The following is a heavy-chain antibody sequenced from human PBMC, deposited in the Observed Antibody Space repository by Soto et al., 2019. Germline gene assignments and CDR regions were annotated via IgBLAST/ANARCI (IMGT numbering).Heavy chain of an antibody. CDR1: GFTFSTYW. D-gene: IGHD6-19*01. CDR3: ARASLYSGGWFDIYYFDY. V-gene: IGHV3-7*03. J-gene: IGHJ4*02. Sequence: GGSLRLSCAASGFTFSTYWMSWVRQAPGKGLEWVANIKQDGSEKLYVDSVKGRFTISRDNAENSLYLQMNSLRAEDTAVYYCARASLYSGGWFDIYYFDYWGQGTLVTVSS. CDR2: IKQDGSEK.